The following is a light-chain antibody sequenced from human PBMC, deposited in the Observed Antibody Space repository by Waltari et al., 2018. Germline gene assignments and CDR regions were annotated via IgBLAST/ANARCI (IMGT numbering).Light chain of an antibody. Sequence: DIQMTQSPSSLSASVGDRVTITCRASQNIRNYLNWYQQKPGKAPKLLLSAASNLHSGVPSRFSGSGSGTDFTLTISSLQREDFAVYYCQQYNLWPPLTFGGGTKVEIK. V-gene: IGKV1-39*01. J-gene: IGKJ4*01. CDR2: AAS. CDR3: QQYNLWPPLT. CDR1: QNIRNY.